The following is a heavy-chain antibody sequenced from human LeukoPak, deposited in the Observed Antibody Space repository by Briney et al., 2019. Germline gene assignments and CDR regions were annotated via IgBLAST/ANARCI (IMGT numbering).Heavy chain of an antibody. CDR2: ISSSGSTI. J-gene: IGHJ3*02. CDR1: GFTFSSYA. CDR3: ARVIVGAPNKAFDI. D-gene: IGHD1-26*01. V-gene: IGHV3-48*03. Sequence: GGSLGLSCAASGFTFSSYAMSWVRQAPGKGLEWVSYISSSGSTIYYADSVKGRFTISRDNAKNSLYLQMNSLRAEDTAVYYCARVIVGAPNKAFDIWGQGTMVTVSS.